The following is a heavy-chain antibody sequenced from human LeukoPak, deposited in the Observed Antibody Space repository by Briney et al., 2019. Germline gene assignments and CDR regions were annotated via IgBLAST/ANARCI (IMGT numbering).Heavy chain of an antibody. D-gene: IGHD4-23*01. J-gene: IGHJ4*02. V-gene: IGHV3-53*01. CDR2: IYSGGST. CDR1: GFTVSSNY. CDR3: AREGYGGNSGRDY. Sequence: GGSLRLSCAASGFTVSSNYMSWVRQAPGKGLEWVSVIYSGGSTYYADSVKGRFTISSDNSKNTLYLQMNSLRAEDTAVYYCAREGYGGNSGRDYWGQGTLVTVSS.